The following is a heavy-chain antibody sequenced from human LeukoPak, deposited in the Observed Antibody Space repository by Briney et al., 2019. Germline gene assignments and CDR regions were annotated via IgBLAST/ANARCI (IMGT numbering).Heavy chain of an antibody. Sequence: GGSLRLSCAASGFTLSSYSMNWVRQAPGKGLEWVSSISSSSSYIYYADSVKGRFTISRDNAKNSLYLQMNSLRAEDTAVYYCAVDYYDSSGYYYDWGQGTLVTVSS. CDR2: ISSSSSYI. J-gene: IGHJ4*02. CDR3: AVDYYDSSGYYYD. D-gene: IGHD3-22*01. V-gene: IGHV3-21*01. CDR1: GFTLSSYS.